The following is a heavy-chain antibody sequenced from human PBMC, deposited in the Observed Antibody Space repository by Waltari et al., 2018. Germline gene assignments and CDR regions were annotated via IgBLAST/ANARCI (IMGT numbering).Heavy chain of an antibody. D-gene: IGHD6-25*01. CDR3: AREGIYSSATDARFDP. V-gene: IGHV4-61*02. Sequence: QVQLQESGPGLVKPSQTLSLTCTVSGGSLSRGSYYWRWIRQSAGKGLEWIGRMYTSGSANYSPSLKSRVTISVDTSKNQFSLKLSSVTAADTAVYYCAREGIYSSATDARFDPWGQGTLVTVSS. CDR2: MYTSGSA. J-gene: IGHJ5*02. CDR1: GGSLSRGSYY.